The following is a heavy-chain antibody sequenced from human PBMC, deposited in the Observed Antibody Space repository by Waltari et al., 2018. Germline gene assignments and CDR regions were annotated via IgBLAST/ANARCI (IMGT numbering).Heavy chain of an antibody. CDR1: GGTFSSYA. Sequence: QVQRVQSGAEVKKPGSSVKVSCKSSGGTFSSYAISWVRQSPGQGLEWMGGTITMCGRANDRQQVQGRVATTADGVTSTAYVGLSSLRLEETAVNYGARDSAVTMVRGAKKVMGWGQGALVTVSS. CDR3: ARDSAVTMVRGAKKVMG. V-gene: IGHV1-69*01. J-gene: IGHJ4*02. D-gene: IGHD3-10*01. CDR2: TITMCGRA.